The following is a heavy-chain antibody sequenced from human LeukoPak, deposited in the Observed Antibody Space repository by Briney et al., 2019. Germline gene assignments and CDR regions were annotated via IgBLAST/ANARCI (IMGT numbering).Heavy chain of an antibody. CDR2: IRYDGSNN. V-gene: IGHV3-30*02. CDR1: GFTFSSYG. J-gene: IGHJ6*02. D-gene: IGHD5-18*01. CDR3: ARVTYTAMVFYGMDV. Sequence: GGSLRLSCAASGFTFSSYGMHWVRQAPGKGLEWVAFIRYDGSNNYYADSVKGRFAISRDNSKNTLYLQMNSLRAEDTAVYYCARVTYTAMVFYGMDVWGQGTTVTVSS.